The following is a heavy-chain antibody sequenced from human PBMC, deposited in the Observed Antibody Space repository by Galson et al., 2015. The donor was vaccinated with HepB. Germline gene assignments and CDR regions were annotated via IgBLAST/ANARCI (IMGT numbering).Heavy chain of an antibody. D-gene: IGHD3-10*01. Sequence: SLRLSCAASGFTFSSFAMHWVRQPPGKGLEWVAVISYDAIITDYPDSVKGRFTISRDNSKSTLYLQMNSLSAEDTAVYHCARREYYASGRSPSYYYYGMDVWGQGTTVTVSS. J-gene: IGHJ6*02. CDR3: ARREYYASGRSPSYYYYGMDV. CDR1: GFTFSSFA. CDR2: ISYDAIIT. V-gene: IGHV3-30-3*01.